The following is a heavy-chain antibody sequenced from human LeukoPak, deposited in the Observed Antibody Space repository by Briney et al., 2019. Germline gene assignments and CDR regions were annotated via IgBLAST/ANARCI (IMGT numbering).Heavy chain of an antibody. CDR1: GFTVSNNY. V-gene: IGHV3-53*01. Sequence: GGSPRLSCAASGFTVSNNYMSWVRQAPGQGLEWVSVIYSGGTTYYADSVKGRFTISRDNSKNTLYLQMNSLRAEDTAVYYCARGSITMVRRRYYFDYWGQGTLVTVSS. CDR2: IYSGGTT. D-gene: IGHD3-10*01. CDR3: ARGSITMVRRRYYFDY. J-gene: IGHJ4*02.